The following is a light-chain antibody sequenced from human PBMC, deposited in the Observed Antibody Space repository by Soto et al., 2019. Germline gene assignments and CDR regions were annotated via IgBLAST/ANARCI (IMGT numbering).Light chain of an antibody. V-gene: IGLV2-14*01. CDR3: SSYARSSSLVV. Sequence: QSALTQPDSVSGSPGQWITISCTGTSSDNGYYNYVSWYRQDPGKAPKLILYEVSNRPSGVSNRFSGSKSGNTASLTISGLQAEDEADYYCSSYARSSSLVVFGGGTKLTVL. CDR2: EVS. CDR1: SSDNGYYNY. J-gene: IGLJ3*02.